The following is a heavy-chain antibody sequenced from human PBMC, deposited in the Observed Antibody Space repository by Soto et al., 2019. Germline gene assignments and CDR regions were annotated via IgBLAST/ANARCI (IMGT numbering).Heavy chain of an antibody. CDR2: IYWDGDN. J-gene: IGHJ4*02. Sequence: QITLKESGPTLVKPTQTLTLTCTFSGFSHSTSEVGVGWIRQPPGKALEWLALIYWDGDNRYSPSLKTRLTISKDTFKNQVVLTMTNMDPVDTATYYCALTGYSSTWHGRTWDYWGQGTLVTVSS. V-gene: IGHV2-5*02. CDR1: GFSHSTSEVG. CDR3: ALTGYSSTWHGRTWDY. D-gene: IGHD6-13*01.